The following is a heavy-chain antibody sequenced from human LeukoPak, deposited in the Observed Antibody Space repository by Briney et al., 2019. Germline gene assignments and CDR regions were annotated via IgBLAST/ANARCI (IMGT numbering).Heavy chain of an antibody. V-gene: IGHV1-69*05. Sequence: ASLKVSCKASGGTLSSYAISWVRQAPGQGLEWMGGIIPIFGTANYAQKFQGRVTITTDESTSTAYMELSSLRSEDTAVYYCARVPAAISRSPQRRDAFDIRGQGTMVTVSS. J-gene: IGHJ3*02. CDR1: GGTLSSYA. D-gene: IGHD2-2*01. CDR3: ARVPAAISRSPQRRDAFDI. CDR2: IIPIFGTA.